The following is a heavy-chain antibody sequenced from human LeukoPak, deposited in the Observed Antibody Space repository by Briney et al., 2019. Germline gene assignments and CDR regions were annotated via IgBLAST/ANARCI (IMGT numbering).Heavy chain of an antibody. J-gene: IGHJ4*02. D-gene: IGHD3-3*01. Sequence: GGSLRLSCAASGFTVSSNDMSWFRQAPGKGLEWVGFIRSKAYGGTTEYAASVKGRFTISRDDSKSIAYLQMNSLKTEDTAVYYCTRTHYDFWSGLRYFDYWGQGTLVTVSS. CDR2: IRSKAYGGTT. V-gene: IGHV3-49*03. CDR1: GFTVSSND. CDR3: TRTHYDFWSGLRYFDY.